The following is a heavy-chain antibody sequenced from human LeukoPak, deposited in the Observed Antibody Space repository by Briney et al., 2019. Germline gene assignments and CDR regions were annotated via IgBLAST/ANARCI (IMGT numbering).Heavy chain of an antibody. V-gene: IGHV1-2*02. J-gene: IGHJ3*02. CDR3: ARVQSQGDLNAFDI. CDR2: INPNSGGT. Sequence: ASVKVSCKASGYTFTGYYMHWVRQAPGQGLEWMGWINPNSGGTNYAQKFQGRVTMTRDTSISTAYMELSRLRSDDTAVYYCARVQSQGDLNAFDIWGQGTMVTVSS. D-gene: IGHD1-26*01. CDR1: GYTFTGYY.